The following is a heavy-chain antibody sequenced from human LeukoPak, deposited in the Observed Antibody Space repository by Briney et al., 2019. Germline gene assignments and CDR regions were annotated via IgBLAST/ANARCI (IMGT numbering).Heavy chain of an antibody. D-gene: IGHD3-22*01. CDR1: GYTFTSYG. Sequence: ASVKVSCKASGYTFTSYGISWVRQAPGQGLEWMGWISAYNGNTNYAQKLQGRDTMTTDTSTSTAYMELRSLRSDDTAVYYCATRYYYGSSGYYPLDAFDIWGQGTMVTVSS. CDR3: ATRYYYGSSGYYPLDAFDI. V-gene: IGHV1-18*01. CDR2: ISAYNGNT. J-gene: IGHJ3*02.